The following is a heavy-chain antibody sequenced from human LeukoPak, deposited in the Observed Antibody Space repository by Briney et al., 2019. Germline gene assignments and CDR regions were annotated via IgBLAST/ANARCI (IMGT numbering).Heavy chain of an antibody. CDR2: IYHSEST. CDR3: VRSKSGAYGWFDP. Sequence: SETLSLTCAVSGGSISSSNWWWWVRQPPGKGVEGFGEIYHSESTNYNPSLKSRVTISVDTSKNQFSLKVNSVTAADTAVYYCVRSKSGAYGWFDPWGQGTLVTVSS. V-gene: IGHV4-4*02. CDR1: GGSISSSNW. D-gene: IGHD2-15*01. J-gene: IGHJ5*02.